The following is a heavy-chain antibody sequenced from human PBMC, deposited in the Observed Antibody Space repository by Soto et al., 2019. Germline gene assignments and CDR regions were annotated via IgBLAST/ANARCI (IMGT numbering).Heavy chain of an antibody. J-gene: IGHJ6*03. CDR1: VYAFTRYV. CDR2: MNPNSGNT. Sequence: SVKVSCKASVYAFTRYVVNWVRQATGQGLERMGWMNPNSGNTGYAQKFQGRVTMTRNTSISTAYIKLSSLRSEDTAVYYCARVYCSGGSCSTDDYYYYMDVWGKGTTVTVSS. V-gene: IGHV1-8*01. D-gene: IGHD2-15*01. CDR3: ARVYCSGGSCSTDDYYYYMDV.